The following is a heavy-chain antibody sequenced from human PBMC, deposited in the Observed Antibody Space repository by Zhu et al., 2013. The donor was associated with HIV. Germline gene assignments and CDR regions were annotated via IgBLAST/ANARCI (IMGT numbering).Heavy chain of an antibody. CDR1: GGTFSSYA. CDR3: ARDVVAARPGWFDP. Sequence: QVQLVQSGAEVKKPGSSVKVSCKASGGTFSSYAISWVRQAPGQGLEWMGGINPISGATNYAQNFQGRITMTTDTSTSTAYMDLRSLTSDDTAVYYCARDVVAARPGWFDPWGQGTLVTVSS. V-gene: IGHV1-69*06. J-gene: IGHJ5*02. D-gene: IGHD6-6*01. CDR2: INPISGAT.